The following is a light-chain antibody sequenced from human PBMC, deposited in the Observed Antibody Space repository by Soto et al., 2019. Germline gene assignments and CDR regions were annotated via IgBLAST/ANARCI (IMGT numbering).Light chain of an antibody. V-gene: IGKV3-20*01. CDR2: GAS. CDR1: QNVDTNY. Sequence: EIVLTQSPGTLSLSPGERATLSCRASQNVDTNYLAWYQQKPGQAPRIIIYGASSRATGIPDRFSGSGSGTDFTLTINRLEPEDFAVYYCQQYGNSPRSITFGQGTRLEIK. CDR3: QQYGNSPRSIT. J-gene: IGKJ5*01.